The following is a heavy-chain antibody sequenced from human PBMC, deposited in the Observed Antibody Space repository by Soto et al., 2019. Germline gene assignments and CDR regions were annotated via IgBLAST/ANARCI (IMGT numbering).Heavy chain of an antibody. CDR1: GFTFSSSA. CDR2: IRGSGGST. V-gene: IGHV3-23*01. J-gene: IGHJ6*02. Sequence: GSLRLSCEASGFTFSSSAMSWVRQAPGKGLEWVSAIRGSGGSTSSAETVKGRVTISRDTSKNTLYLQMNSLRAEDTAVYYCAKGLLSVTTGGVYYYGMDVWCQGTTVTVSS. CDR3: AKGLLSVTTGGVYYYGMDV. D-gene: IGHD4-4*01.